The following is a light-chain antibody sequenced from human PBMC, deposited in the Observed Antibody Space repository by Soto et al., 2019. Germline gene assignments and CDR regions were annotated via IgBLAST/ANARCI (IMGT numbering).Light chain of an antibody. Sequence: EIMMTQSPGTLSVSPGAGATLSCTASQSVNLNVAWYQQKPGQPPRRLLYGASTRATGIPVRFRGSGSGTEFNLTISSLQSEDSAVYYCHQYNSCPRGTFGPGTKVDIK. CDR3: HQYNSCPRGT. CDR1: QSVNLN. J-gene: IGKJ3*01. CDR2: GAS. V-gene: IGKV3-15*01.